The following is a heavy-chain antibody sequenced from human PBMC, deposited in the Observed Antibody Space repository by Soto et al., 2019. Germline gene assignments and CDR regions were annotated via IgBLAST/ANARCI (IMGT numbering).Heavy chain of an antibody. CDR3: IAEYSSGWTGDYYYYYYMDV. D-gene: IGHD6-19*01. V-gene: IGHV3-73*01. Sequence: EVQLVESGGGLVQPGGSLKLSCAASGFTFSGSAMHWVRQASGKGLEWVGRIRSKANSYATAYAASVKGRFTISRDDSKNTAYLQMNSPKTEDTAVYYCIAEYSSGWTGDYYYYYYMDVWGKGTTVTVSS. CDR2: IRSKANSYAT. CDR1: GFTFSGSA. J-gene: IGHJ6*03.